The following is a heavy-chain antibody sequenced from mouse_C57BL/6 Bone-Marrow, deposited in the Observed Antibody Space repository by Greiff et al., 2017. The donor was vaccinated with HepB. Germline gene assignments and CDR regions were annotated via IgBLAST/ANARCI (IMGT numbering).Heavy chain of an antibody. V-gene: IGHV1-64*01. J-gene: IGHJ4*01. CDR3: ARPYYGNSFFYYAMDY. Sequence: QLQQPGAELVKPGASVKLSCKASGYTFTSYWMHWVKQRPGQGLEWIGMIHPNSGSTNYNEKFKSKATLTVDKSSSTAYMQLSSLTSEDSAVYYCARPYYGNSFFYYAMDYWGQGTSVTVSS. D-gene: IGHD2-10*01. CDR1: GYTFTSYW. CDR2: IHPNSGST.